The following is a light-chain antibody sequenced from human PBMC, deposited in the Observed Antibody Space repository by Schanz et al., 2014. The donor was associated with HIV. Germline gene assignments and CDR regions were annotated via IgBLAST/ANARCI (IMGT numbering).Light chain of an antibody. Sequence: DIQMTQSPSSLSASVGDRVTITCRASQDISISLNWYQQKPGKAPQLLIYASSLLHTGVPSRFSGSGSGTHFTLTISSLQPEDVATYYCQKYNSAPQTFGQGTKVEIK. CDR2: ASS. J-gene: IGKJ1*01. V-gene: IGKV1-27*01. CDR3: QKYNSAPQT. CDR1: QDISIS.